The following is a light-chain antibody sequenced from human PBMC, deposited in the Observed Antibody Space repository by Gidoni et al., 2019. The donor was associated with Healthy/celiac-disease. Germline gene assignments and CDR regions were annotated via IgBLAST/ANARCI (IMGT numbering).Light chain of an antibody. CDR2: AAS. V-gene: IGKV1-8*01. J-gene: IGKJ3*01. CDR3: QQYYSYPLA. CDR1: QSISSY. Sequence: AIRLTQSPSSFSSSTGDRVTLPCRASQSISSYLAWYQQKPGQAPKLLIYAASTLPTGVPSRFSSSGSGTDFILTISCLQSEDVATYYCQQYYSYPLAFGAGTKVEIK.